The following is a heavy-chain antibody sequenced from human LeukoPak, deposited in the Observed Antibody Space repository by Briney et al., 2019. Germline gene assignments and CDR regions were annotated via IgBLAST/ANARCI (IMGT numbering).Heavy chain of an antibody. V-gene: IGHV3-7*01. CDR1: GFTFNSYW. D-gene: IGHD3-22*01. J-gene: IGHJ4*02. CDR3: ARVDYYDSSGYSRYPYYFDY. CDR2: IKQDGSEK. Sequence: GRSLRLSCAASGFTFNSYWMSWVRQAPGKGLEWAANIKQDGSEKYYVDSVKGRFTIARDNAKNSLYLKMKSLRAEDTAVYYCARVDYYDSSGYSRYPYYFDYWGQGTLVTVSS.